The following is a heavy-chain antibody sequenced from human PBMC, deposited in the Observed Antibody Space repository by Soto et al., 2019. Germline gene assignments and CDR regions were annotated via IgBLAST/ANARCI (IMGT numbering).Heavy chain of an antibody. CDR1: GGSINSGNYY. Sequence: QLHLQESGPGLVKPSETLSLTSIVSGGSINSGNYYWGWIRQSPGKGLEWSESIYYSGGTLNNPSSRGRVTMSVDTSKNQLTLKLTSVTAADTGVYSCASHGGSGWYAASWFDPWGQGTLVTVSS. CDR2: IYYSGGT. D-gene: IGHD6-19*01. J-gene: IGHJ5*02. V-gene: IGHV4-39*01. CDR3: ASHGGSGWYAASWFDP.